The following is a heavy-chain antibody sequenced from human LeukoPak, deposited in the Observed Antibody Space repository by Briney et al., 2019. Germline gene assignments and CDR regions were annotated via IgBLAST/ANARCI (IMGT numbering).Heavy chain of an antibody. Sequence: GGSLRVSCAASGFTISNYWMNWVRQAPGKGLEWLANIRRGGREEYYVDSVKGRFTISRDNTKNSLYLQMNSLRVEDTAVYYCARALIAADNYWGQGTLVTVSS. V-gene: IGHV3-7*04. D-gene: IGHD6-6*01. J-gene: IGHJ4*02. CDR2: IRRGGREE. CDR3: ARALIAADNY. CDR1: GFTISNYW.